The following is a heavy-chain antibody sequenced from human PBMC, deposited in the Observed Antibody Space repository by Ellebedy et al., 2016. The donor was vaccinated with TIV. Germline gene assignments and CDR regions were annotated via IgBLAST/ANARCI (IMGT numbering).Heavy chain of an antibody. V-gene: IGHV3-21*04. CDR2: ISSSSSYI. J-gene: IGHJ4*02. Sequence: GESLKISCAASGFTFSSYSMNWVRQAPGKGLEWVSSISSSSSYIYYADSVKGRFTISRNNAKNSLYLQMNSLRAEDTALYYCAKKGGWRGQQLYYFDYWGQGTLVTVSS. D-gene: IGHD6-13*01. CDR1: GFTFSSYS. CDR3: AKKGGWRGQQLYYFDY.